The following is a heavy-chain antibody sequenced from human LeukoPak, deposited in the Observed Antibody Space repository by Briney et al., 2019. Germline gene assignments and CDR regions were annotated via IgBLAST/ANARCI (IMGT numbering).Heavy chain of an antibody. V-gene: IGHV4-4*07. CDR3: ARYDCSTTSCYPFDI. CDR1: GGSISSYY. D-gene: IGHD2-2*01. Sequence: PSETLSLTCTVSGGSISSYYWSWIRQPAGKGLEWIGRIYTSGSTNYNPSLKSRVTISVDRSKNQFSLKLTSVTAADTAVYYCARYDCSTTSCYPFDIWGQGTMVTVSS. CDR2: IYTSGST. J-gene: IGHJ3*02.